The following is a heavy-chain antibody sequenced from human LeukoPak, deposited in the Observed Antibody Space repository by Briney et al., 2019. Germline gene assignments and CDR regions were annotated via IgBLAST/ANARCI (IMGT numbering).Heavy chain of an antibody. D-gene: IGHD1-7*01. CDR2: ISSSGSTI. J-gene: IGHJ4*02. V-gene: IGHV3-48*04. Sequence: GGSLRLSCAASGFTFSSYAMHWVRQAPGKGLEWVSYISSSGSTIYYADSVKGRFTISRDNAKNSLYLQMNSLRAEDTAVYYCARLGATGTTDYWGQGTLVTVSS. CDR3: ARLGATGTTDY. CDR1: GFTFSSYA.